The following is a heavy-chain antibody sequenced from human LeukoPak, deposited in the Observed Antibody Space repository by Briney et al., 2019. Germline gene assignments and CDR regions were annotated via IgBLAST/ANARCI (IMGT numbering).Heavy chain of an antibody. D-gene: IGHD6-13*01. CDR3: ARVSRGGIPASWFDP. V-gene: IGHV3-49*03. Sequence: PGGSLRLSCEGSGFTFCDYGVGWFRQAPGKGLQWVTSIRSNTYGGSTEYVPSVKGRFTISRDDSNIIAYLQMNSLKAEDTAIYYCARVSRGGIPASWFDPWGQGTLVTVSS. J-gene: IGHJ5*02. CDR2: IRSNTYGGST. CDR1: GFTFCDYG.